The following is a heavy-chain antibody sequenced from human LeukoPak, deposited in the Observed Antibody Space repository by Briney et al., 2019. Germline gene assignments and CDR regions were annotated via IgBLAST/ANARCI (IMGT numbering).Heavy chain of an antibody. J-gene: IGHJ4*02. CDR2: INQDGTGK. CDR3: ARSLWPEDY. V-gene: IGHV3-7*01. Sequence: PGGSLRLSCAASGFTFSDFYISWVRESPGKGLEWVASINQDGTGKYYVASVKGRFTISRDNAKKSVWLQMTSLRADDTAVYYCARSLWPEDYWGQGTLDTVSS. D-gene: IGHD3-16*01. CDR1: GFTFSDFY.